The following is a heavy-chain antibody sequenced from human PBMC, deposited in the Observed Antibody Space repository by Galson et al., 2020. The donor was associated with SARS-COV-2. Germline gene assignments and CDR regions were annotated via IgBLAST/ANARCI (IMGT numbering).Heavy chain of an antibody. D-gene: IGHD1-26*01. CDR3: ASLGGSYWQIDY. J-gene: IGHJ4*02. CDR2: IKQDGSEK. CDR1: GFTFSSYW. V-gene: IGHV3-7*03. Sequence: GESLKISCAASGFTFSSYWMSWVRQAQGKGLEWVANIKQDGSEKYYVDSVKGRFTISRDNAKNSLYLQMNSLRAEDTAVYYCASLGGSYWQIDYWGQGTLVTVSS.